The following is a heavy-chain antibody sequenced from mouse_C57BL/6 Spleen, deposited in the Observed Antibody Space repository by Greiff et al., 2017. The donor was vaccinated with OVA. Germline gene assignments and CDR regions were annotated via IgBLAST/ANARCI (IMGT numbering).Heavy chain of an antibody. D-gene: IGHD2-2*01. Sequence: EVHLVESGGGLVQPGGSLKLSCAASGFTFSDYYMYWVRQTPEKRLEWVAYISNGGGSTYYPDTVKGRFTISRDNAKNTLYLQMSRLKSEDTAMYDCARLSTMVTTWAREYWGKGTSVTVSS. CDR1: GFTFSDYY. CDR3: ARLSTMVTTWAREY. CDR2: ISNGGGST. V-gene: IGHV5-12*01. J-gene: IGHJ4*01.